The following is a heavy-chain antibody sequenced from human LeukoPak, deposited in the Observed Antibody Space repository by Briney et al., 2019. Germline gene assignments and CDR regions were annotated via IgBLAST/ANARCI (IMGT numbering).Heavy chain of an antibody. J-gene: IGHJ4*02. CDR2: IYSGGST. V-gene: IGHV3-53*01. CDR3: ARASSSWIDYFDY. D-gene: IGHD6-13*01. Sequence: GGSLRLSCAASGFTVSSSYMSWVRQAPGKGLEWVSVIYSGGSTYYADSVKGRFTISRDNSKNTLYLQMNSLRAGDTAVYYCARASSSWIDYFDYWGQGTLVTVSS. CDR1: GFTVSSSY.